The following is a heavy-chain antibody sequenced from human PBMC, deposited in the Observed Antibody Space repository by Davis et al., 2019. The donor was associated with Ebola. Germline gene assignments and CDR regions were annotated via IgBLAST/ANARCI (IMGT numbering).Heavy chain of an antibody. CDR1: GYTFTGYY. D-gene: IGHD1-1*01. CDR3: ARGGTWNLDYGMDV. Sequence: AASVKVSCKASGYTFTGYYIHWVRQAPGQGLEWMGRIIPIVGIANYAPKFQGRVMITADKSTSTANMEVNSLRSEDTAVYYCARGGTWNLDYGMDVWGQGTTVTVSS. V-gene: IGHV1-69*04. CDR2: IIPIVGIA. J-gene: IGHJ6*02.